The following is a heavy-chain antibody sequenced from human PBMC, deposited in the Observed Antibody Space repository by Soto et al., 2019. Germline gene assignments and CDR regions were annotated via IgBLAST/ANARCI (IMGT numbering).Heavy chain of an antibody. CDR1: GGSISSYY. CDR2: IYTSGST. CDR3: ARGPPTYSGSYNWFDP. J-gene: IGHJ5*02. D-gene: IGHD1-26*01. V-gene: IGHV4-4*07. Sequence: PSETLSLTCTGSGGSISSYYGIWIRQPAGKGLEWIGRIYTSGSTNYNPSLKSRVTMSVDTSKNQFSLKLSSVTAADTAVYYCARGPPTYSGSYNWFDPWGQGTLVTVSS.